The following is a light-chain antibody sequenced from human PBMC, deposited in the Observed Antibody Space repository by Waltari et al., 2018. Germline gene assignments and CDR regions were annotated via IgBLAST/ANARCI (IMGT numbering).Light chain of an antibody. CDR3: SAYAGSNNFVI. CDR1: SSDVGGYHY. Sequence: QSALTQPPSASGSPGQSVTISCTGTSSDVGGYHYVSWYQQHPGKAPKLMIYDVSKRPSWVPDRFSGAKSGNKAYLTVSGLQAEDEADYYCSAYAGSNNFVIFGGGTKLTVL. V-gene: IGLV2-8*01. CDR2: DVS. J-gene: IGLJ2*01.